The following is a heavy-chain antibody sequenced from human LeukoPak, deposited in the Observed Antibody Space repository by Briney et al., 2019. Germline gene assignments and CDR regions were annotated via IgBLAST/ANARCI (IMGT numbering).Heavy chain of an antibody. CDR2: ISYDGSNK. V-gene: IGHV3-30*04. J-gene: IGHJ4*02. CDR3: ARESGSVTSQVDFDY. D-gene: IGHD4-17*01. CDR1: GFTFSSYA. Sequence: GGSLRLSCAASGFTFSSYAMHWVRQAPGKGLEWVAVISYDGSNKYYADSVRGRFTISRDNSNNTLFLQMNSLRAEDTAVYYCARESGSVTSQVDFDYWGQGTLVTVSS.